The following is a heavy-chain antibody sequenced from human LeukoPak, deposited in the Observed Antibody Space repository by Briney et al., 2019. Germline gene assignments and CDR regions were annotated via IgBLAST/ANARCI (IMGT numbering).Heavy chain of an antibody. CDR2: ISGSGGST. CDR3: AKDRGYYDSRALFDY. D-gene: IGHD3-22*01. V-gene: IGHV3-23*01. CDR1: GFTFSSYW. Sequence: GGSLRLSCAASGFTFSSYWMSWVRQAPGKGLEWVSAISGSGGSTYYADSVKGRFTISRDNSKNTLYLQMNSLRAEDTAVYYCAKDRGYYDSRALFDYWGQGTLVTVSS. J-gene: IGHJ4*02.